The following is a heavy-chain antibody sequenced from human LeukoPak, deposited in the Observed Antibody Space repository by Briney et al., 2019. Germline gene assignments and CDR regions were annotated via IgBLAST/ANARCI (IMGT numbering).Heavy chain of an antibody. V-gene: IGHV1-18*01. CDR1: GYTFTSYG. Sequence: ASVKVSCKASGYTFTSYGISWVRQAPGQGLEWMGWISAYNGNTNYAQKLQGRVTMTTDTSTSTAYMELRSLRSDGTAVYYCASAIAVAGTYDAFDIWGQGTMVTVSS. J-gene: IGHJ3*02. D-gene: IGHD6-19*01. CDR3: ASAIAVAGTYDAFDI. CDR2: ISAYNGNT.